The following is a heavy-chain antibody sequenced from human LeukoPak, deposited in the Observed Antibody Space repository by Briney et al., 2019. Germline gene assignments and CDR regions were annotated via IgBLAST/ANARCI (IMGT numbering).Heavy chain of an antibody. CDR3: ARGLVTTEVGAWFDP. V-gene: IGHV4-31*03. CDR1: GGSISSGGYY. J-gene: IGHJ5*02. Sequence: PSETLSLTCTVSGGSISSGGYYWSWIRQHPGKGLEWIGYIYYSGSTYYNPSLKSRVTISVDTSKNQFSLKLSSVTAADTAVYYCARGLVTTEVGAWFDPWGQGTLVTVSS. CDR2: IYYSGST. D-gene: IGHD4-23*01.